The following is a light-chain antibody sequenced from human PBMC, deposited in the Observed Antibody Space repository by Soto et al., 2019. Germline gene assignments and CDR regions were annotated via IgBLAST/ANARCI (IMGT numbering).Light chain of an antibody. Sequence: EIAMTQSPATLSVSPGERATLSCRASQSVSRNLAWYQQKPGQAPRLLIYAASTRATGIPARFSGSGSRTEFTLTISSLQSEDFAVYYCQQYNNWPYTFGQGTKLEIK. J-gene: IGKJ2*01. CDR1: QSVSRN. V-gene: IGKV3-15*01. CDR2: AAS. CDR3: QQYNNWPYT.